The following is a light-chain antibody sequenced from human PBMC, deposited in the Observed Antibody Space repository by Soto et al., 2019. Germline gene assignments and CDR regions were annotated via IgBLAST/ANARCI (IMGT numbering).Light chain of an antibody. V-gene: IGLV2-14*01. CDR1: SSDVGGYNY. Sequence: QSVLTQPASVSGSPGQSITLSCPGTSSDVGGYNYVSWYQQHPGKAPKLMIYEVSNRPSGVSNRFSGSKSGNTASLTISGLQAEDEADYYCSSYTSSSTPYVFGTGTKGTVL. CDR2: EVS. J-gene: IGLJ1*01. CDR3: SSYTSSSTPYV.